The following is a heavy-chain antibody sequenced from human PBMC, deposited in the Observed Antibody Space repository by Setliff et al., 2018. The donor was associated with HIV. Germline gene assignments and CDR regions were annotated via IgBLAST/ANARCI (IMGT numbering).Heavy chain of an antibody. CDR3: AKESPTPGRWGGYDYDSSGGGAFDL. CDR1: GFTFSSYA. V-gene: IGHV3-23*01. J-gene: IGHJ3*01. Sequence: PGGSLRLSCTASGFTFSSYAMSWVRQAPGKGLEWVSVISGSGGSTYYADSVKGRFTISRDNSKNTLYLQTNSLRAEDTAVYYCAKESPTPGRWGGYDYDSSGGGAFDLWGQGTMVTVSS. CDR2: ISGSGGST. D-gene: IGHD3-22*01.